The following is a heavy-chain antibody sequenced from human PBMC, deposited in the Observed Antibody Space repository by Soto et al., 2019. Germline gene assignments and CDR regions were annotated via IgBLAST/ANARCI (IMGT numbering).Heavy chain of an antibody. V-gene: IGHV5-51*01. J-gene: IGHJ3*02. CDR3: ARGGQCSSTSCYEDDAFDI. Sequence: RESLKISCRASGYSFTSYWIGWVRQMPGKGLEWMGIIYPGDSDTRYSPSFQGQVTISADKSISAAYLQWSSLKASDTAMYYCARGGQCSSTSCYEDDAFDIWGQGTMVTVSS. CDR2: IYPGDSDT. CDR1: GYSFTSYW. D-gene: IGHD2-2*01.